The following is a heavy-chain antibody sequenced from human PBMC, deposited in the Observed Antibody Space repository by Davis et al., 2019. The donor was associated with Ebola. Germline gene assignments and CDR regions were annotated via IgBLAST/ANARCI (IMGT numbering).Heavy chain of an antibody. Sequence: PSETLSLTCTVSGGNMNSHHWTWIRQSPGKGLEWIGHIYNSGTTKYNSALKSRVSMSIETSKNQFSLKVTSVIAADTAVYYCARYRGSLVASVRYGMDVWGQGTTVTVSS. V-gene: IGHV4-4*09. J-gene: IGHJ6*02. CDR3: ARYRGSLVASVRYGMDV. D-gene: IGHD2-21*01. CDR1: GGNMNSHH. CDR2: IYNSGTT.